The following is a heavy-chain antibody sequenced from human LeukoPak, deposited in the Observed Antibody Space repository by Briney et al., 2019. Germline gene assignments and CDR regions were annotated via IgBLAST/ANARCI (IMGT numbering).Heavy chain of an antibody. CDR3: ARPRSPTFARNSFDI. Sequence: PSETLSLTCTVSGDSISSSSYYWGWIRQPPGKGLEWIGSFYYSGSTYYNPSLKSRVTISVDTSKNHFSLKLSSVTAADTAVYYCARPRSPTFARNSFDIWGQGTMVTVSS. V-gene: IGHV4-39*02. J-gene: IGHJ3*02. CDR1: GDSISSSSYY. CDR2: FYYSGST. D-gene: IGHD2-2*01.